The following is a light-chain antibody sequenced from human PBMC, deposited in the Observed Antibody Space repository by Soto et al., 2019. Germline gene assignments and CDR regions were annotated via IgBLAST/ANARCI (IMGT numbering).Light chain of an antibody. V-gene: IGLV2-14*01. CDR1: SSDVGGYNY. CDR2: DVS. Sequence: QAALTQPASVSGSPWQSITISCTGTSSDVGGYNYVAWYRQHPGKGPKLMIYDVSNRPSGVSNRVSGSKSGNTASLTISGLQAEDEADYYCSSYTSSSTRVFGTGTKVTVL. CDR3: SSYTSSSTRV. J-gene: IGLJ1*01.